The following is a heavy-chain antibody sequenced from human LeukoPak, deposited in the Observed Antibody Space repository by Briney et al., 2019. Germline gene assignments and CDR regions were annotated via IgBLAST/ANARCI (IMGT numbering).Heavy chain of an antibody. D-gene: IGHD6-13*01. V-gene: IGHV2-5*01. CDR2: IYWNDDK. CDR1: GFSLSTSGVG. J-gene: IGHJ4*02. CDR3: AHRLTGYSSSWYFDY. Sequence: QSGPTLLQPTQTLTLTCTFSGFSLSTSGVGVGWIRQPPGKALEWLALIYWNDDKRYSPSLKSRLTITKDTSKNQVVLTMTNMDPVDTATYYCAHRLTGYSSSWYFDYWGQGTLVTVSS.